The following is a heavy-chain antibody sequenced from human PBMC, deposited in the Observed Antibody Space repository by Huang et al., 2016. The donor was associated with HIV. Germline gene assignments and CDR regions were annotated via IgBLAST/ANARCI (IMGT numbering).Heavy chain of an antibody. CDR1: GFKFSDYY. Sequence: QVHLVESGGGLVKPGGSLRVSCAASGFKFSDYYMSWIRQYPGKGLEGVSYISNSGGAMYYSDSVKGRFTISRDNAKNSLNLQMNNLRADDTGIYFCARAGLAAAGAFDDWGPGTQITVSS. V-gene: IGHV3-11*01. CDR3: ARAGLAAAGAFDD. D-gene: IGHD6-13*01. CDR2: ISNSGGAM. J-gene: IGHJ3*01.